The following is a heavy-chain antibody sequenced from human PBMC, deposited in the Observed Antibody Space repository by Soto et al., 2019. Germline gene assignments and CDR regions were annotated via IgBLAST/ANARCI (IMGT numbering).Heavy chain of an antibody. Sequence: ASVKVSCKASGYTFTSYGISWVRQAPGQGLEWMGWISAYNGNTNYAQKLQGRVTMTTDTSTSTAYMELRSLRSDDTAVYYCAPPLGGAKRGAYSYYGMDVWGQGTTVT. D-gene: IGHD1-26*01. CDR1: GYTFTSYG. J-gene: IGHJ6*02. CDR3: APPLGGAKRGAYSYYGMDV. CDR2: ISAYNGNT. V-gene: IGHV1-18*01.